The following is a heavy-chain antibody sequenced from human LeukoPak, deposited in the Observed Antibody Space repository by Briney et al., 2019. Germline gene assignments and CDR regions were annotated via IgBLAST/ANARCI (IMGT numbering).Heavy chain of an antibody. V-gene: IGHV3-11*01. Sequence: GGSLRLSCAASGFTFSDYYINLLRQAPGKGLEWVSSISGSGLARHYSDSVKGRFTISRENAKTSLYLQMNSLRAEDTAMYYCTTYSSGSCPFWGQGTLVTVSS. J-gene: IGHJ4*02. CDR3: TTYSSGSCPF. CDR1: GFTFSDYY. CDR2: ISGSGLAR. D-gene: IGHD6-19*01.